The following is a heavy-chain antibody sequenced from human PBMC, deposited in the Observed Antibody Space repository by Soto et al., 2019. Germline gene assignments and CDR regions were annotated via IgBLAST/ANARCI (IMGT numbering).Heavy chain of an antibody. V-gene: IGHV3-33*01. CDR1: GFTFSSYG. CDR2: IWHDGSNQ. Sequence: GGSLRLSCAASGFTFSSYGMQWVRRAPGKGLEWVAAIWHDGSNQYYEESVKGRFTISRDNSNNNLYLQMNSLRAEDTAVYYCARERGQIDYWGQGIQVTVSS. J-gene: IGHJ4*02. CDR3: ARERGQIDY.